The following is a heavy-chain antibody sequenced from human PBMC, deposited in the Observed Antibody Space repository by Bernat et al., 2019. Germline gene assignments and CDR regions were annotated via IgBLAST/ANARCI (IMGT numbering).Heavy chain of an antibody. V-gene: IGHV3-23*04. CDR2: MTGGGTT. CDR1: GFTFGTFA. Sequence: EVRLVESGGDLVQPGGSLRLSCAASGFTFGTFAMSWVRQAPGKGLEWVSAMTGGGTTYYADSMKGRVIISRDNSKNMLFMQMNSLTAEDTAVYYCAKFRGQLIRNYYMNVWGEGTTVTVS. CDR3: AKFRGQLIRNYYMNV. J-gene: IGHJ6*03. D-gene: IGHD2-21*01.